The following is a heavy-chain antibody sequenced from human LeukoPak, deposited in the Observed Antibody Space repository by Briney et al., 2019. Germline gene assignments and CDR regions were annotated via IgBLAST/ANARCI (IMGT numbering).Heavy chain of an antibody. Sequence: PSETLSLTCTVPGGSVSSDYWSWIRQPAGKGLEWIGRIYTSGSTNYNPSLKSRVTMSVDTSKNQFSLKLSSVTAADTAVYYCATHGDYPYNWFDPWGQGTLVTVSS. J-gene: IGHJ5*02. CDR3: ATHGDYPYNWFDP. V-gene: IGHV4-4*07. D-gene: IGHD4-17*01. CDR1: GGSVSSDY. CDR2: IYTSGST.